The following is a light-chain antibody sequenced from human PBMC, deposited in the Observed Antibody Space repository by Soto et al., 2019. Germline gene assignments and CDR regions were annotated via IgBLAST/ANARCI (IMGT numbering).Light chain of an antibody. CDR3: CSYTGRQIYV. CDR1: SSDVGGFHS. J-gene: IGLJ1*01. Sequence: QSVLTQPRSVSGSPGQSVTISCTGASSDVGGFHSVSWYQQRPGEVPKLMIFDVTNRPSGVPDRFSGSKSGNTASLTISGLHPEDEADYYCCSYTGRQIYVFGIGTKVTVL. CDR2: DVT. V-gene: IGLV2-11*01.